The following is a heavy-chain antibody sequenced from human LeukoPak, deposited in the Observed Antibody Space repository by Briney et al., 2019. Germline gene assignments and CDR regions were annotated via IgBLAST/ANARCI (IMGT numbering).Heavy chain of an antibody. J-gene: IGHJ4*02. CDR2: INPNSGGT. V-gene: IGHV1-2*04. CDR1: GYTFTGYY. CDR3: ARGFYGSGSYYKLDY. Sequence: ASVKVSCKASGYTFTGYYMHWVRQAPGQGLEWMGWINPNSGGTNYAQKIQGWVTMTRDTSISTAYMELSRLRSDDTAVYYCARGFYGSGSYYKLDYWGQGTLVTVSS. D-gene: IGHD3-10*01.